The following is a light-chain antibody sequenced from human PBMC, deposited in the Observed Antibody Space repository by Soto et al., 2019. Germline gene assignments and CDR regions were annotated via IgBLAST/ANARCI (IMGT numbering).Light chain of an antibody. CDR3: QQYGGSPRT. Sequence: EIVLTQSPGTLSLSPGERATLSCRASQSVRQSLAWYQQRPGQAPRLLISGASTRATGIPDRISGSGSGTDFTLTISRLEPEDFAVYYCQQYGGSPRTFGQGTKVDIK. V-gene: IGKV3-20*01. J-gene: IGKJ1*01. CDR1: QSVRQS. CDR2: GAS.